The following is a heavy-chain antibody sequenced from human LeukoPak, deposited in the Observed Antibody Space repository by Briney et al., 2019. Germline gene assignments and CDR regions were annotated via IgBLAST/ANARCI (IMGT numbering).Heavy chain of an antibody. V-gene: IGHV1-18*01. CDR2: ISAYNGNT. Sequence: GASVKVSCKASGYTFNSYGISWVRQAPGQGLEWMGWISAYNGNTNYAQKLQGRVTMTTDTSTSTAYMELRSLRSDDTAVYYCARDYAVPAAYYFDYWGQGTLVTVSS. CDR1: GYTFNSYG. J-gene: IGHJ4*02. D-gene: IGHD2-2*01. CDR3: ARDYAVPAAYYFDY.